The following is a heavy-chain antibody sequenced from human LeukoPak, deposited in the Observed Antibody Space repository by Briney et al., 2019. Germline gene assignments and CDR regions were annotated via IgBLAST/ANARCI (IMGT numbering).Heavy chain of an antibody. CDR3: ARLIGWLRAEDY. Sequence: SETLSLTCTVSGGSISSSSYYWGWIRQPPGKGLEWIGSIYYSGSTYYNLSLKSRVTISVDTSKNQFSLKLSSVTAADTAVYYCARLIGWLRAEDYWGQGTLVTVSS. CDR1: GGSISSSSYY. D-gene: IGHD5-12*01. V-gene: IGHV4-39*07. CDR2: IYYSGST. J-gene: IGHJ4*02.